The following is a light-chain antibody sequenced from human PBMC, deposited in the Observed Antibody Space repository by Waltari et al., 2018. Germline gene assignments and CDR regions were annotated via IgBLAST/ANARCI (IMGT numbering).Light chain of an antibody. CDR2: TVS. V-gene: IGKV2-40*01. CDR1: PSLFDSYDGNTY. Sequence: DIVMTQTPLSLLVTPGEPASISCRSGPSLFDSYDGNTYLSWYLQKPGQSPHLLIYTVSYRAERGPDRFSVSRSGTDFTLEITRVEAEDVGIYYCRQRKEIPYTFGQGTKLEIK. CDR3: RQRKEIPYT. J-gene: IGKJ2*01.